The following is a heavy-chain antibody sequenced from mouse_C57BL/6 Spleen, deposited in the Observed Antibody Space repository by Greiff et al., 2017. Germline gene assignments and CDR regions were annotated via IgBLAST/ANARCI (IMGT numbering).Heavy chain of an antibody. CDR3: ARDTGSDYYGSSYDAMDY. CDR1: GYSITSGYY. D-gene: IGHD1-1*01. CDR2: ISYDGSN. V-gene: IGHV3-6*01. Sequence: ESGPGLVKPSQSLSLTCSVTGYSITSGYYWNWIRQFPGNKLEWMGYISYDGSNNYNPSLKNRISITRDTSKNQFFLKLNSVTTEDTATYYCARDTGSDYYGSSYDAMDYWGQGTSVTVSS. J-gene: IGHJ4*01.